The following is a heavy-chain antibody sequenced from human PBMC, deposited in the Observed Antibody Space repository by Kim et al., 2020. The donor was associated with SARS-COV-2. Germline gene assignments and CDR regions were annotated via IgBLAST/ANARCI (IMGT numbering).Heavy chain of an antibody. CDR3: ARGSSGSYPRAFDM. Sequence: ANAVKVRITISRDTTKNTLYLQMNSLRGEDTAVYYCARGSSGSYPRAFDMWGQGTMVTVSS. D-gene: IGHD1-26*01. V-gene: IGHV3-74*01. J-gene: IGHJ3*02.